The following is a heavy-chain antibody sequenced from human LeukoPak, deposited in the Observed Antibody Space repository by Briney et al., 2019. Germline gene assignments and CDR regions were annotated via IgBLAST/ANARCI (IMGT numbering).Heavy chain of an antibody. CDR1: GYTFTGYY. Sequence: ASVKVSCKASGYTFTGYYMQWVRQAAGQGLEWMGGINPNSGGTNYAQKFQGRVTMTRDTSISTAYMELSRLRSDDTAVYYCARVVYSSSGDWFDPWGQGTLVTVPS. J-gene: IGHJ5*02. D-gene: IGHD6-13*01. CDR2: INPNSGGT. V-gene: IGHV1-2*02. CDR3: ARVVYSSSGDWFDP.